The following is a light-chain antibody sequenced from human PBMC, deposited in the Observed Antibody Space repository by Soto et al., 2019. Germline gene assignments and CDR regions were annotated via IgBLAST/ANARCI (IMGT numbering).Light chain of an antibody. V-gene: IGKV3-15*01. CDR1: QSVRSN. J-gene: IGKJ1*01. CDR3: QQYNNWPET. Sequence: EIVMTQSPATLSVSPRERATLSCRASQSVRSNLAWYQHKPGQAPRLLIYVASSRPAGVPARFSGSGSGTEFTLTISSLQSEDFAVYYCQQYNNWPETFGQGTKVEIK. CDR2: VAS.